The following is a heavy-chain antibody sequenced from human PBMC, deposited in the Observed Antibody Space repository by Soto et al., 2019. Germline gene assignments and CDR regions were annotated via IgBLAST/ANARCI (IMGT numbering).Heavy chain of an antibody. V-gene: IGHV4-34*02. D-gene: IGHD3-10*01. CDR2: ISHDGGT. Sequence: QVQLQQWGAGLLRPSETLSLTCAFDGGSFDDFYWSWVRQSPGKGLEWVGEISHDGGTNYSPALPSRVSISVDTSENQFSPHLRSVTAADTGLYYWARGQLVWYGDLTPYHRAMDVWGQGTTVTVSS. J-gene: IGHJ6*02. CDR1: GGSFDDFY. CDR3: ARGQLVWYGDLTPYHRAMDV.